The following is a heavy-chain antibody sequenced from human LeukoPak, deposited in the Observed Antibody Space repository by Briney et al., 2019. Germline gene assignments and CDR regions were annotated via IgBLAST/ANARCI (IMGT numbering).Heavy chain of an antibody. Sequence: PSETRSLTCTVSGGSISSYYSSWIRQPPGKGLEWIGYIYYSGSTTYNPSLKSRVTISGDTSKNQFSLSLSAVTAADTGVYYCARGFGSYYYYFDYWGKGTLVTVSS. V-gene: IGHV4-59*01. CDR3: ARGFGSYYYYFDY. CDR1: GGSISSYY. J-gene: IGHJ4*02. CDR2: IYYSGST. D-gene: IGHD1-26*01.